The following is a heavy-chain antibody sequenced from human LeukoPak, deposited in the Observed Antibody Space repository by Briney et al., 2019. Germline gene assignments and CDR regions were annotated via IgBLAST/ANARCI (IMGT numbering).Heavy chain of an antibody. Sequence: GGSLRLSCAASGFTFSSYEMNWVRQAPGKGLEWVSYISCSGSTIYYADTVKGRFTISRDNAKNSLYLQMNSLRAEDTAVYYCARDTGADYWGQGTLVTVHS. CDR1: GFTFSSYE. D-gene: IGHD1-26*01. J-gene: IGHJ4*02. CDR3: ARDTGADY. CDR2: ISCSGSTI. V-gene: IGHV3-48*03.